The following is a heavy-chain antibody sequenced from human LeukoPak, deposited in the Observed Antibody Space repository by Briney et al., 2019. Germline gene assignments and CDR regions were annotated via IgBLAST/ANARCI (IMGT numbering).Heavy chain of an antibody. CDR3: ARVSLYYDILTGYHNWFDP. J-gene: IGHJ5*02. D-gene: IGHD3-9*01. V-gene: IGHV4-59*01. CDR1: GGSISSYY. CDR2: IYYSGST. Sequence: SETLSLTCTVSGGSISSYYWSWIRQPPGKGLEWIGYIYYSGSTNYNPSLKSRVTISVDTSKNQFSLKPSSVTAADTAVYYCARVSLYYDILTGYHNWFDPWGQGTLVTVSS.